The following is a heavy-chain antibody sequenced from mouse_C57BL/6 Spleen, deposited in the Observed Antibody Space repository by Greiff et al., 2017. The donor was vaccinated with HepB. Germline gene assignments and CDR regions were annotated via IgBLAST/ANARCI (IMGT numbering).Heavy chain of an antibody. V-gene: IGHV1-69*01. CDR1: GYTFTSYW. CDR3: ASMRGYFYAMDY. D-gene: IGHD2-3*01. CDR2: IDPSDSYT. J-gene: IGHJ4*01. Sequence: VQLQQSGAELVMPGASVKLSCKASGYTFTSYWMHWVKQRPGQGLEWIGEIDPSDSYTNYNQKFKGKSTLTVDKSSSTAYMQLSSLTSEDSAVYYCASMRGYFYAMDYWGQGTSVTVSS.